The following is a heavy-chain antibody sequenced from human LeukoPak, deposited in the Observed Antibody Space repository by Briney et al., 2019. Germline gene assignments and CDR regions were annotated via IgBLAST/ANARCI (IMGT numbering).Heavy chain of an antibody. J-gene: IGHJ4*02. Sequence: SETLSLTCTVSGGSISTSNYYWGWIRQPPGKGLEWIGNIFYSGSTYYSPSLKSRVTISLDTSRNQFSLKLSSVTAADTAVYYCARQEVYCSSTSCYARGYSYGTFFDYWGQGTLVTVSS. CDR2: IFYSGST. CDR1: GGSISTSNYY. V-gene: IGHV4-39*01. D-gene: IGHD2-2*01. CDR3: ARQEVYCSSTSCYARGYSYGTFFDY.